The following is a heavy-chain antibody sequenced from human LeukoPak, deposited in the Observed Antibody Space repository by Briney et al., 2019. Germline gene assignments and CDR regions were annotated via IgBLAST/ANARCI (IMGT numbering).Heavy chain of an antibody. CDR3: AELGITMIGGV. J-gene: IGHJ6*04. D-gene: IGHD3-10*02. V-gene: IGHV3-7*01. Sequence: AGGSLRLSCAASGFTFSSHWMSWVRQAPGKGLEWVANIKQDGSEKYYVDSVKGRFTISRDNAKNSLYLQMNSLRAEDTAVYYCAELGITMIGGVWGKGTTVTISS. CDR1: GFTFSSHW. CDR2: IKQDGSEK.